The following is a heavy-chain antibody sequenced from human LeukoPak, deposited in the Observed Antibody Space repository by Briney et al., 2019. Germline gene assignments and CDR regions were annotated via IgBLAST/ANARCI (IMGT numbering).Heavy chain of an antibody. J-gene: IGHJ6*03. V-gene: IGHV3-66*02. Sequence: PGGSLRLSCAASGFTFSSNYMSWVRQAPGKGLEWVSDINRGGSTYYADYVEGRFTISRDNSKNKLYLQINSLRAEDTAVYYCAGDGVRGVTGYYYYCMDVCGKGTTVTVSS. CDR2: INRGGST. D-gene: IGHD3-10*01. CDR3: AGDGVRGVTGYYYYCMDV. CDR1: GFTFSSNY.